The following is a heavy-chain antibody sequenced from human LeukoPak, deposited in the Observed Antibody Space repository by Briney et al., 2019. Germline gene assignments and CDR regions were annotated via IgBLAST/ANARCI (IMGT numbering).Heavy chain of an antibody. V-gene: IGHV4-31*03. CDR2: IYYSGNT. J-gene: IGHJ6*02. D-gene: IGHD3-22*01. Sequence: TSSETLSLTCTVSGGSISSGGYYWSWIRQHPGKGLEWIGYIYYSGNTYYNPSLKSRVTISVDTSKNQFSLKLRSVTAADTAVYYCAIDLYYYDSSGYAHCMDFWGQRTTVTVSS. CDR1: GGSISSGGYY. CDR3: AIDLYYYDSSGYAHCMDF.